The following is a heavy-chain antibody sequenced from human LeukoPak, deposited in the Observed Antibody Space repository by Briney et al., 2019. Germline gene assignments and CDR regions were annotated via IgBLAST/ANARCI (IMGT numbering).Heavy chain of an antibody. J-gene: IGHJ3*02. CDR2: ISSGSTYI. Sequence: GGSLRLSCAASGFPFSSYAMTWVRQAPGKGLEWVSSISSGSTYIYYADSVKGRFTISRDNAKNSLYLQMNRLRDEDTAVYYCATPSSTSCCDAFDIWGQGTMVTVSS. CDR1: GFPFSSYA. CDR3: ATPSSTSCCDAFDI. V-gene: IGHV3-21*01. D-gene: IGHD2-2*01.